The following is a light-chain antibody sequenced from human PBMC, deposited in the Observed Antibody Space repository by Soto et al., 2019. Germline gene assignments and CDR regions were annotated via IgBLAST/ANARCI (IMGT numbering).Light chain of an antibody. CDR2: GAS. Sequence: ETVLTQSPGTLSLSPGERATLSCRASQSVSSSYLAWYQQKPGQAPRLLLYGASSRATGIPGRFSGSGSGTDFTLPISGREPEDVVVYYSEQYGSPPPSWTFGKGTKVDI. CDR1: QSVSSSY. V-gene: IGKV3-20*01. J-gene: IGKJ1*01. CDR3: EQYGSPPPSWT.